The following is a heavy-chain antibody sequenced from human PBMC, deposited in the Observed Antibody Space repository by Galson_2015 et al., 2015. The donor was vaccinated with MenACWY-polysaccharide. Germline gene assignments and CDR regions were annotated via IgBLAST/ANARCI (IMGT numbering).Heavy chain of an antibody. Sequence: ETLSLTCAVSDYSIRSGYFWGWIRQPPGEGLEWIASIFHSGTTYYNPSLKSRVTISVDTSENQFSLKLSSVTAADTAVYYCARVEKYSGSFYILYWGQGTLVTVSS. D-gene: IGHD1-26*01. J-gene: IGHJ4*02. CDR3: ARVEKYSGSFYILY. CDR2: IFHSGTT. V-gene: IGHV4-38-2*01. CDR1: DYSIRSGYF.